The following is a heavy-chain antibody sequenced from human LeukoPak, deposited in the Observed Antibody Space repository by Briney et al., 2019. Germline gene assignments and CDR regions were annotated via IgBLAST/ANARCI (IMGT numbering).Heavy chain of an antibody. D-gene: IGHD4-17*01. CDR1: GFIFSKYW. Sequence: GGSLRLSCAASGFIFSKYWMSWVRQAPGKGLEWVASIKEDGSEKYYVDSVKGRFTISRDNAKNSLYLQMNSLRAEDTALYYCARVRPPSTVTTYYFDYWGQGTLVTVSS. CDR3: ARVRPPSTVTTYYFDY. CDR2: IKEDGSEK. V-gene: IGHV3-7*03. J-gene: IGHJ4*02.